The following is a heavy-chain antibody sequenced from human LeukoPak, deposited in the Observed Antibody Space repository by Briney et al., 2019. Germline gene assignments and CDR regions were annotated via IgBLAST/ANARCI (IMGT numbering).Heavy chain of an antibody. D-gene: IGHD3-22*01. CDR1: GGSISSYY. CDR2: IYYSGST. J-gene: IGHJ3*02. CDR3: ARPLWDDDGSGYAFDI. V-gene: IGHV4-59*08. Sequence: SETLSLTCTVSGGSISSYYWSWIRQPPGKGLEWIGYIYYSGSTNYNPSLKSRVTISVDTSKNQFSLKLSSVTAADTAVYYCARPLWDDDGSGYAFDIWGQGTMVTVSS.